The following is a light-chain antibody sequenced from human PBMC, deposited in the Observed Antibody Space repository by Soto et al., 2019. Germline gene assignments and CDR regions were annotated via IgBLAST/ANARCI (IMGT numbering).Light chain of an antibody. CDR3: QQYNASPQA. V-gene: IGKV1-5*03. Sequence: DIQMTQSPSTLSASVGDRVTITCRASESVSSWLAWYQQKPGRTPKLLIYAASTLQSGVPSRFSGSGSGTEFTLTISSLQPDDFATYYCQQYNASPQAFGQGTKVEIK. J-gene: IGKJ1*01. CDR2: AAS. CDR1: ESVSSW.